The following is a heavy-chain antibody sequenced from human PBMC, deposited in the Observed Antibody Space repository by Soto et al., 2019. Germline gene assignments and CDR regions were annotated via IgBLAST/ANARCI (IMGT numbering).Heavy chain of an antibody. CDR1: GFTVSSNY. Sequence: GGSLRLSCAASGFTVSSNYMSWVRQAPGKGLEWVSVIYSGGSTYYADSVKGRFTISRDNSKNTLYLQMNSLRAEDTAVYYCARELVSYYMDLWGKGTTVTVSS. CDR2: IYSGGST. D-gene: IGHD2-21*01. V-gene: IGHV3-66*01. CDR3: ARELVSYYMDL. J-gene: IGHJ6*03.